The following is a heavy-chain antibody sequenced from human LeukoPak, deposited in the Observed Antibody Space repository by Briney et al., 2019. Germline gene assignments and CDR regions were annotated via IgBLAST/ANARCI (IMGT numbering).Heavy chain of an antibody. J-gene: IGHJ4*02. D-gene: IGHD6-6*01. CDR2: ISYDGSNK. V-gene: IGHV3-30*03. CDR3: AREGGLYSSSSSWGLFDY. Sequence: GGSLRLSCAASGFTFSSYGMHWVRQAPGKGLEWVAVISYDGSNKYYADSVKGRFTISRDNSKNTLYLQMNSLRAEDTAVYYCAREGGLYSSSSSWGLFDYWGQGTLVTVSS. CDR1: GFTFSSYG.